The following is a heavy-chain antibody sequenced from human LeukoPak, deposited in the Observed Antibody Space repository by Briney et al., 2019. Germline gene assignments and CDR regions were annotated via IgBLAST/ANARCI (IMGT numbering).Heavy chain of an antibody. D-gene: IGHD5-18*01. CDR1: GYTFTSYY. CDR2: INPSGGST. CDR3: TTAMVTRRFGY. Sequence: ASVKVSCKASGYTFTSYYMHWVRQAPGQGLEWMGIINPSGGSTSYAQKFQGRVTMTRDTSTSTVYMELSSLRSEDTAVYYCTTAMVTRRFGYWGQGTLVTVSS. J-gene: IGHJ4*02. V-gene: IGHV1-46*03.